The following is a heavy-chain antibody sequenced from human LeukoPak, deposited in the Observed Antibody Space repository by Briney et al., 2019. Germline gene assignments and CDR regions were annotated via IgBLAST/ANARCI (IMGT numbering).Heavy chain of an antibody. CDR2: IKQDESDK. CDR1: GFTFSSYW. CDR3: ARANYGANSWFDP. Sequence: PGGSLRLSCAASGFTFSSYWMSWVRQAPGKGLEWVANIKQDESDKYYVDPVKGRFTISRDSAKNSLYLQMNSLRAEDTAVYYCARANYGANSWFDPWGQGTLVTVSS. D-gene: IGHD4-23*01. J-gene: IGHJ5*02. V-gene: IGHV3-7*01.